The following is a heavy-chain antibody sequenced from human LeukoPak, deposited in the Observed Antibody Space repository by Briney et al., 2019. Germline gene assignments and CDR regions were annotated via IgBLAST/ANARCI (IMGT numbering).Heavy chain of an antibody. J-gene: IGHJ5*02. CDR1: GFTFRNYA. CDR2: ISGSATNT. D-gene: IGHD6-13*01. Sequence: GGSLRLSCAASGFTFRNYAMSWVRQAPGKGLEWVSGISGSATNTYYADSVKGRFTISRDNSKNTLYLQMNSLRAEDTAVYYCARLIYSSSWYWFDPWGQGTLVTVSS. CDR3: ARLIYSSSWYWFDP. V-gene: IGHV3-23*01.